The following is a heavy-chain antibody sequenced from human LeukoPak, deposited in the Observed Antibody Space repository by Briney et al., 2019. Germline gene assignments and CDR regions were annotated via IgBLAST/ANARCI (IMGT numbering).Heavy chain of an antibody. D-gene: IGHD5-12*01. CDR2: IKKDGSET. CDR3: ARGRYSGTTYYFDY. J-gene: IGHJ4*02. CDR1: GSTFSTSW. V-gene: IGHV3-7*03. Sequence: GGSLRLSCAASGSTFSTSWMSWVRQVPGKGLEWVANIKKDGSETYYVDSVKGRFTISRDNAKNSLYLQMNSLRAEDTAMYYCARGRYSGTTYYFDYWGQGTLVTVSS.